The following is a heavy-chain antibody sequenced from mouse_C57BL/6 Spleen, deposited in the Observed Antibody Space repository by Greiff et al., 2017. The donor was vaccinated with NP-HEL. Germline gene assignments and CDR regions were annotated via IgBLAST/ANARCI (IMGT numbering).Heavy chain of an antibody. J-gene: IGHJ1*03. D-gene: IGHD1-1*01. CDR2: IWRGGST. CDR3: AKNPDLRSGYFDV. CDR1: GFSLTSYG. Sequence: QVQLQQSGPGLVQPSQSLSITCTVSGFSLTSYGVHWVRQSPGKGLEWLGVIWRGGSTDYNAAFMSRLSITKDNSKSQVFFKMNSLQADDTAIYYCAKNPDLRSGYFDVWGTGTTVTVSS. V-gene: IGHV2-5*01.